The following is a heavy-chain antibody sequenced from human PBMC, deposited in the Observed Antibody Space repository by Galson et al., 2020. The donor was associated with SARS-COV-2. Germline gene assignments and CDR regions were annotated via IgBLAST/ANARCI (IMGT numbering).Heavy chain of an antibody. V-gene: IGHV3-9*01. D-gene: IGHD4-17*01. Sequence: GGSLRLSCAASGFTFDDYAMHWVRQAPGKGLEWVSGINWNSGSIDYADSVKGRFTISRDNAKNSLYLQMNSLRAEDTALYYCAKPLRLSPDAFDIWGQGTMVTVSS. J-gene: IGHJ3*02. CDR2: INWNSGSI. CDR3: AKPLRLSPDAFDI. CDR1: GFTFDDYA.